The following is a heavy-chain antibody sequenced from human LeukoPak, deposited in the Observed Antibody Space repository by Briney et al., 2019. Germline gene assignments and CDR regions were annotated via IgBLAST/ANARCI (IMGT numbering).Heavy chain of an antibody. Sequence: PSETLSLTCTVSGGSISNYYWSWIRQPPGKGLEWIGYFHFSGSTNYNPSLKSRVTISVDTSKNQFSLKLRSVTAADTAVYYCARVEEGYGSGRRENYYYYYMDVWGKGTTVTISS. D-gene: IGHD3-10*01. CDR2: FHFSGST. CDR1: GGSISNYY. J-gene: IGHJ6*03. CDR3: ARVEEGYGSGRRENYYYYYMDV. V-gene: IGHV4-59*01.